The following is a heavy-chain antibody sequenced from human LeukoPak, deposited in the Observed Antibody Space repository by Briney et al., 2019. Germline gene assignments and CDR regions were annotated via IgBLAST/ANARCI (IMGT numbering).Heavy chain of an antibody. V-gene: IGHV4-61*01. CDR2: IYYSGST. CDR3: AKTDSSGRFDY. D-gene: IGHD6-19*01. Sequence: SETLSLTCTVSGGSISSGSYYWSWIRQPPGKGLEWIGYIYYSGSTNYNPSLKSRVTISVDTSKNQFSLKLSSVTAADTAVYYCAKTDSSGRFDYWGQGTLVTVSS. J-gene: IGHJ4*02. CDR1: GGSISSGSYY.